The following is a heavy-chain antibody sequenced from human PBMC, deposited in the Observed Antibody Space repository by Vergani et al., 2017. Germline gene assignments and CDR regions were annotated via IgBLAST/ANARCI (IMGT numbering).Heavy chain of an antibody. CDR2: ISPKTDGERT. V-gene: IGHV3-15*01. Sequence: EVQPVESGGGLVKPGGSLRLSCTTSGFTFSSAWMSWVRQAPGKGLEWVARISPKTDGERTDYAAHGKGRFTITRDDSKNTLYMQMNSLKTEDTAVYYCTPPTKWELRYYFDYWGQGTLVTVSS. D-gene: IGHD3-9*01. CDR3: TPPTKWELRYYFDY. J-gene: IGHJ4*02. CDR1: GFTFSSAW.